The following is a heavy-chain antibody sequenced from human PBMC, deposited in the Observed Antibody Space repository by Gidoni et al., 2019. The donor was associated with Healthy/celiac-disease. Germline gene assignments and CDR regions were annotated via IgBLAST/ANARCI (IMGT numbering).Heavy chain of an antibody. J-gene: IGHJ4*02. D-gene: IGHD3-22*01. CDR2: SNHSGRT. Sequence: QVQLQQWGAGLLKPSETLSLTCAVYGGSFSRSYWSWIRQPPGKGLEWIGESNHSGRTNYNPSLKSRVTISVDTSKNQFALKLSSVTAADTAVYDCAIEAYYYDSSGYYSGVGYWGQGTLVTVSS. CDR1: GGSFSRSY. V-gene: IGHV4-34*01. CDR3: AIEAYYYDSSGYYSGVGY.